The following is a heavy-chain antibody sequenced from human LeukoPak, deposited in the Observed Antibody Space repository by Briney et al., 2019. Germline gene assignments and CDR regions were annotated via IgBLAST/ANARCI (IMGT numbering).Heavy chain of an antibody. V-gene: IGHV3-7*01. Sequence: GGSLRLSCAASGFAFGDYWMTWVRQAPGKGLEWAANIKKDGSEKYYVASVRGRFTISRDNAKNSLYLQMNSLRAEDTAVYYCASELPSSSWYDYWGQGTLVTVSS. D-gene: IGHD6-13*01. CDR2: IKKDGSEK. CDR3: ASELPSSSWYDY. CDR1: GFAFGDYW. J-gene: IGHJ4*02.